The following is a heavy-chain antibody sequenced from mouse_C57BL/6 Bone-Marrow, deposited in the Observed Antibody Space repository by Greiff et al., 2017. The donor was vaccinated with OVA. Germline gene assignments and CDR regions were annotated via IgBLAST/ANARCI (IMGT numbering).Heavy chain of an antibody. J-gene: IGHJ4*01. V-gene: IGHV10-1*01. CDR3: VRHYRYAMDY. Sequence: GGGLVQPKGSLKLSCAASGFSFNTYAMNWVRQAPGKGLEWVARIRSKSNNYATYYADSVKDRFTISRDDSESMLYLQMNNLKTEDTAMYYCVRHYRYAMDYWGQGTSVTVSS. CDR2: IRSKSNNYAT. CDR1: GFSFNTYA.